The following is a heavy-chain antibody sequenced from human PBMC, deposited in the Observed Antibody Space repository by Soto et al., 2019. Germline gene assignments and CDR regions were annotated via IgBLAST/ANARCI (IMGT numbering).Heavy chain of an antibody. D-gene: IGHD3-10*01. CDR3: ARRREGKRYGMDF. CDR1: VYDFTNYC. V-gene: IGHV5-10-1*01. J-gene: IGHJ6*02. Sequence: PGEPLKISCTGYVYDFTNYCINWVRQLPGKGLEWMGRIDPGDSYISYSPSFEGHVTISVEKYINTDYLQWSDPKASDSGKYFCARRREGKRYGMDFWAQGTTVTVSS. CDR2: IDPGDSYI.